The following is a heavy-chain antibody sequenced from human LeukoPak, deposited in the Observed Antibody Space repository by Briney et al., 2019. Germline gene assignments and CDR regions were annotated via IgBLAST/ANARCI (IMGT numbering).Heavy chain of an antibody. Sequence: ASVKVSCKASGGTFSSYAISWVRQAPGQGLEWMGGIIPIFGTANYAQRFQGRVTITADESTSTAYMELSSLRSEDTAVYYCARRAAAGYYWYFDLWGRGTLVTVSS. J-gene: IGHJ2*01. CDR2: IIPIFGTA. D-gene: IGHD6-13*01. CDR3: ARRAAAGYYWYFDL. CDR1: GGTFSSYA. V-gene: IGHV1-69*01.